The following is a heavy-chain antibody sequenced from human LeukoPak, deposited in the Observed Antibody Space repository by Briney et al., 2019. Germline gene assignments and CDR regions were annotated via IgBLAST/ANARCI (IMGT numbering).Heavy chain of an antibody. D-gene: IGHD3-22*01. CDR2: INSDGTGT. V-gene: IGHV3-74*01. CDR3: TRDARTCHSSGCWKPSDY. J-gene: IGHJ4*02. Sequence: GGSLRLSCAASGFNFRSYWMHWVRQAPGKGLVWVSRINSDGTGTYADSVKGRFTISRDNANNTLYLQMNSLRADDTAVYYCTRDARTCHSSGCWKPSDYRGRGALVTVSS. CDR1: GFNFRSYW.